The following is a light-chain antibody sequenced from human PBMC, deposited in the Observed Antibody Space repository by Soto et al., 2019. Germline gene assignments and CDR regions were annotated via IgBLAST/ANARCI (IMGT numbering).Light chain of an antibody. CDR1: QTISTY. J-gene: IGKJ2*01. CDR3: QQSHGIPYT. V-gene: IGKV1-39*01. Sequence: DIQMTQSPSSLSASVGDRVTITCRASQTISTYLNWYQQNPGKAPKLLIYAASTLQSGVPSRFSGSESGTDFTLTISSLQPEDFATYYCQQSHGIPYTFGQGTKLEIK. CDR2: AAS.